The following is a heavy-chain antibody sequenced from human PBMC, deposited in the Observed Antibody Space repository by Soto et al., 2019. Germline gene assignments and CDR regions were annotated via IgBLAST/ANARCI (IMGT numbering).Heavy chain of an antibody. Sequence: SETLSLTCAVYGGSFSGYYWSWIRQPPGKGLEWIGEINHSGSTNYNPSLKSRVNISVDTSKNQFSQKLRSVTAADTAVYYCARRAYYGSGSRAFDPWGQGTLVTVSS. V-gene: IGHV4-34*01. CDR1: GGSFSGYY. J-gene: IGHJ5*02. CDR3: ARRAYYGSGSRAFDP. CDR2: INHSGST. D-gene: IGHD3-10*01.